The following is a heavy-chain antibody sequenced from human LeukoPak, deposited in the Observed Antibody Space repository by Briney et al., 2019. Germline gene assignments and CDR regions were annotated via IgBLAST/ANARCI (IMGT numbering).Heavy chain of an antibody. V-gene: IGHV3-30*18. D-gene: IGHD2-2*02. Sequence: GGSLRLSCAASGFTFSSYGMHWVRQAPGKGLEWVAVISYDGSNKYYADSVKGRFTISRDNSKNTLYLQMNSLRAEDTAVYYCAKDGEYCSSTSCYRNWFDPWGQGTLVTVSP. CDR2: ISYDGSNK. CDR1: GFTFSSYG. J-gene: IGHJ5*02. CDR3: AKDGEYCSSTSCYRNWFDP.